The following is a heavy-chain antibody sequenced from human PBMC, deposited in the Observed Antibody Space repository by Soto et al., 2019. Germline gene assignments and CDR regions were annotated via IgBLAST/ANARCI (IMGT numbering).Heavy chain of an antibody. CDR2: INACNGNT. CDR3: AWDGVWIGYRSSRTPGS. V-gene: IGHV1-3*01. Sequence: QVQLVQSGAEVKKPGASVKVSCKASGYTFTSYAMHWVRQAPGQRLEWMGWINACNGNTKYTQKLQGRNTITRDTTARTCYMGLSSLRSEDTTVYFCAWDGVWIGYRSSRTPGSWGQGTLVAFSS. CDR1: GYTFTSYA. D-gene: IGHD6-13*01. J-gene: IGHJ5*02.